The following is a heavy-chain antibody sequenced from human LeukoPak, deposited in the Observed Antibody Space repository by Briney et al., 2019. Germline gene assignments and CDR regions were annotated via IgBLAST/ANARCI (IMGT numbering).Heavy chain of an antibody. J-gene: IGHJ6*03. V-gene: IGHV4-61*02. CDR1: GGSISSGSYY. CDR2: IYTSGST. CDR3: AIIAAARDYYMDV. D-gene: IGHD6-13*01. Sequence: SETLSLTCTVSGGSISSGSYYWSWIRQPAGKGLEWIGRIYTSGSTNYNPSLKSRVTISVDTSKNQFSLKLSSVTAADTAVYYCAIIAAARDYYMDVWGKGTTVTISS.